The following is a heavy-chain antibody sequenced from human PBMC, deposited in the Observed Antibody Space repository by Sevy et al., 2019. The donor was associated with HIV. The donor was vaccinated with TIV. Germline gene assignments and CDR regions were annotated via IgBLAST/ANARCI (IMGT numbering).Heavy chain of an antibody. CDR1: GYTFTDYY. Sequence: ASVKVSCKASGYTFTDYYIHWVRQAPGQGLEWMAWINPNDGVTNYARRFQGGVTVTTDTSVTTAYMELRGLRYDDTAIYYCARLTTKPTSDLYGMDVWGQGTTVTVSS. CDR2: INPNDGVT. J-gene: IGHJ6*01. D-gene: IGHD4-17*01. CDR3: ARLTTKPTSDLYGMDV. V-gene: IGHV1-2*02.